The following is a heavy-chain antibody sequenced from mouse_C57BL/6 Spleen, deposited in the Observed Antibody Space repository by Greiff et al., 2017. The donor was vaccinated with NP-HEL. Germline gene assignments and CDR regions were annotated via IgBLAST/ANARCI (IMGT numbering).Heavy chain of an antibody. V-gene: IGHV1-81*01. J-gene: IGHJ2*01. CDR2: IYPRSGNT. CDR3: AGGLLYYFDY. CDR1: GYTFTSYG. Sequence: VQLQQSGAELARPGASVKLFCKASGYTFTSYGISWVKQRTGQGLEWIGEIYPRSGNTYYNEKFKGKATLTADKSASTSYMELRSLPSEDSAVYFFAGGLLYYFDYWGQGTTLTVSS. D-gene: IGHD1-1*01.